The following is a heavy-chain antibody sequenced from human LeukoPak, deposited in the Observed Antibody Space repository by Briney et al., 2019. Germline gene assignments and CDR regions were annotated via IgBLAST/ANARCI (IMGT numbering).Heavy chain of an antibody. D-gene: IGHD6-13*01. V-gene: IGHV3-23*01. CDR3: AKDSSSSWYSYYYYYYMDV. CDR2: ISGSGGST. J-gene: IGHJ6*03. CDR1: GFTFSSYA. Sequence: GGSLRLSCAASGFTFSSYAMSWVRQAPGKGLEWVSAISGSGGSTYYADSVKGRFTISRDNSKNTLYLQMNSLRAEDTAVYYCAKDSSSSWYSYYYYYYMDVWGKGTTVTVSS.